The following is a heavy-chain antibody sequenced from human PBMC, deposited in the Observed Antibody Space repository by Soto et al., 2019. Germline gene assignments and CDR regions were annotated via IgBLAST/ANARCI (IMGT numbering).Heavy chain of an antibody. CDR2: IYDSAST. CDR1: GDSIGTNI. V-gene: IGHV4-59*12. Sequence: SETLSLTCSVSGDSIGTNIWNWIRQSPGKGLEWIGYIYDSASTYYNPSLKSRVTISVDTSKNQFSLKLSSVTAADTAVYYCARDRSNWAFDYWGQGTLVTVSS. CDR3: ARDRSNWAFDY. D-gene: IGHD7-27*01. J-gene: IGHJ4*02.